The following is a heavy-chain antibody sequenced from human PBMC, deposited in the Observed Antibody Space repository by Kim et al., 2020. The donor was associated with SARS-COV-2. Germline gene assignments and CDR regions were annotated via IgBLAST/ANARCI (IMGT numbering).Heavy chain of an antibody. CDR2: IYSGGNT. CDR1: GYTVTYNY. CDR3: STVDFYSHARFFYN. Sequence: GGSLRLSCAASGYTVTYNYMGWVRQAPGKGLEWVSSIYSGGNTIYVDSVKGRLIIIRNHSKNTMYLQMKNRRTEETAVHYCSTVDFYSHARFFYNWGQGT. V-gene: IGHV3-53*01. J-gene: IGHJ1*01. D-gene: IGHD2-21*01.